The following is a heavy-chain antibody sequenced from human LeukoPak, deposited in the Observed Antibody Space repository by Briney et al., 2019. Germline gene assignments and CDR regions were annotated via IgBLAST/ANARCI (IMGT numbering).Heavy chain of an antibody. CDR1: GFTVSSNY. Sequence: GGSLRLSCAASGFTVSSNYMSWVRQAPGKGLEWVSVIYSGGSTYYADSVKGRLTISRDNSKNTLYLHMNSLRAEDTAVYYCARDEYSSGLFDYWGQGTLVTVSS. D-gene: IGHD6-19*01. J-gene: IGHJ4*02. CDR3: ARDEYSSGLFDY. CDR2: IYSGGST. V-gene: IGHV3-66*01.